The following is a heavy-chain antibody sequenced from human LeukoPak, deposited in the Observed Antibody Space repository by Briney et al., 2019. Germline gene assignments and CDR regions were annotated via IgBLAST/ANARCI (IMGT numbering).Heavy chain of an antibody. Sequence: SETLSLTCTVSGVSIGSSNSYWGWIRQPPGKGLEWIGSIYYSGNTYYNASLKSQVSISIDTSKNQFSLRLTPVTAADTAVYYCARQTGSGLFILPGGQGTLVTVSS. CDR3: ARQTGSGLFILP. V-gene: IGHV4-39*01. D-gene: IGHD3/OR15-3a*01. CDR1: GVSIGSSNSY. J-gene: IGHJ4*02. CDR2: IYYSGNT.